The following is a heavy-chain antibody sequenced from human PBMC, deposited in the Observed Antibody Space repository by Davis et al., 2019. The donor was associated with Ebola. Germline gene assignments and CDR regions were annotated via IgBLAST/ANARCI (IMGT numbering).Heavy chain of an antibody. CDR2: ISSSSSTI. V-gene: IGHV3-48*02. CDR1: GFTFSSYS. D-gene: IGHD3-3*01. Sequence: GGSLRLSCAASGFTFSSYSMNWVRQAPGKGLEWISYISSSSSTIYYADSVKGRFTISRDNANKSLYLQMDSLRDEDTAVYYCACTIFGTIGNFDYWGQGTLVTVSS. CDR3: ACTIFGTIGNFDY. J-gene: IGHJ4*02.